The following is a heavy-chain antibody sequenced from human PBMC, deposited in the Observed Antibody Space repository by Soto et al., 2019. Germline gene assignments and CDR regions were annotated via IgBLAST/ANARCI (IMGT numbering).Heavy chain of an antibody. J-gene: IGHJ4*02. V-gene: IGHV4-59*01. Sequence: LSLTCTVSGGSISSYYWSWIRQPPGKGLEWIGYIYYSGSTNYNPSLKSRVTISVDTSKNQFSLKLSSVTAADTAVYYCARDLPYEGYDYWGQGTLVTVSS. CDR3: ARDLPYEGYDY. CDR2: IYYSGST. CDR1: GGSISSYY. D-gene: IGHD3-22*01.